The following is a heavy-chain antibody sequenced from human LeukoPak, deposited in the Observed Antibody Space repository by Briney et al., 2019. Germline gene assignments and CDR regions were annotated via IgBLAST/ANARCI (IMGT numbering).Heavy chain of an antibody. CDR2: IYSSGYT. Sequence: SETLSLTCTVSGASVATGDYYWTWIRQPAGKTLEWIGRIYSSGYTVYSPSLKSRVTISLDTSKNQFSLTLNSVTAADTAVYYCGCPTVTTPPTDYWGQGTLVTVFS. CDR3: GCPTVTTPPTDY. V-gene: IGHV4-61*02. D-gene: IGHD4-11*01. J-gene: IGHJ4*02. CDR1: GASVATGDYY.